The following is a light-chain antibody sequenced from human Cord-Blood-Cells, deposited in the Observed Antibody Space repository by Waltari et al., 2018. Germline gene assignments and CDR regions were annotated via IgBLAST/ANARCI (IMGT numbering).Light chain of an antibody. CDR1: QSISSY. V-gene: IGKV1-39*01. CDR3: EQSYSTPYS. CDR2: AAS. J-gene: IGKJ2*03. Sequence: DIQMTQSPSSLSASVGDRVTITCRASQSISSYLNWYQQKPGKAPKLLIYAASSLQSGVRSRFSGSGSGTDFTINISSLQPEDFATYDGEQSYSTPYSFGQGTKVEI.